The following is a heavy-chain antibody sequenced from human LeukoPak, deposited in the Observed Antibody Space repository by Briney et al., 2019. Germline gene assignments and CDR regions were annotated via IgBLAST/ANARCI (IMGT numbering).Heavy chain of an antibody. CDR1: GYTFTSYY. Sequence: ASVKVSCKASGYTFTSYYMHWVRQAPGQGLEWMGIINPSGGSTSYAQKFQGRVTMTRDTSTSTVYMELSSVTAADTAVYYCAREAYYQGWFDPWGQGTLVTVSS. D-gene: IGHD3-10*01. V-gene: IGHV1-46*01. CDR2: INPSGGST. J-gene: IGHJ5*02. CDR3: AREAYYQGWFDP.